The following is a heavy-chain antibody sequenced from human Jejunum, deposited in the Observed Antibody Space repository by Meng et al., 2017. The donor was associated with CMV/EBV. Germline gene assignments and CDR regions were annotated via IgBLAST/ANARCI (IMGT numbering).Heavy chain of an antibody. Sequence: TTYYWSWIRQSPGEGLEWIGYTYKSGGTNYNPSLKGRITISVDRSKNQFSLRLSSVTAADTAVYYCARLKLVVPAAARDYYYGLDVWGQGTTVTVSS. D-gene: IGHD2-2*01. V-gene: IGHV4-59*01. CDR3: ARLKLVVPAAARDYYYGLDV. J-gene: IGHJ6*02. CDR1: TTYY. CDR2: TYKSGGT.